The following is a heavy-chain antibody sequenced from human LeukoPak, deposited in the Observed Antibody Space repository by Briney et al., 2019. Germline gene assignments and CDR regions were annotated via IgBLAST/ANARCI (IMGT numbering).Heavy chain of an antibody. CDR2: IYTSGST. J-gene: IGHJ5*02. D-gene: IGHD3-10*01. V-gene: IGHV4-4*07. CDR1: GGSISSYY. CDR3: ARDRYGSGSYYKSRFDP. Sequence: PSETLSLTCTVSGGSISSYYWSWIRQPAGKGLEWIGRIYTSGSTNYNPSLKSRVTMSVDTSKNQFSLRLSSVTAADTAVYYCARDRYGSGSYYKSRFDPWGQGTLVTVSS.